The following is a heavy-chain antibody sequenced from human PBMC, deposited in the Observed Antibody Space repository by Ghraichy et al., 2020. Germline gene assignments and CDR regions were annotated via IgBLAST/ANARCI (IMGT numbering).Heavy chain of an antibody. D-gene: IGHD3-3*01. Sequence: GGSLRLSCVASGVTFSNYAMTWVRQAPGKGLEWVSGISGSGVTTYYADSAKGRFNISRDNSKNTLYLEMNSLRAEDTAVYYCAKCSTGVYYDFWSGNYFFDYWGQGTLVSVSA. CDR1: GVTFSNYA. CDR3: AKCSTGVYYDFWSGNYFFDY. V-gene: IGHV3-23*01. J-gene: IGHJ4*02. CDR2: ISGSGVTT.